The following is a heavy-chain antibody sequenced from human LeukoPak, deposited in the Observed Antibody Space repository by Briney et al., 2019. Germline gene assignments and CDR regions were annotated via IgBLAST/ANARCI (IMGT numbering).Heavy chain of an antibody. Sequence: GASVKVSCTASGYTFTSYAMHWVRQAPGQRREWMGWINAGNGNTKYSQKFQGRVTITRDTSASTAYMELSSLRSEDTAVYYCARGNDYYGSGKTNWFDPWGQGTLVTVSS. CDR3: ARGNDYYGSGKTNWFDP. D-gene: IGHD3-10*01. J-gene: IGHJ5*02. CDR1: GYTFTSYA. V-gene: IGHV1-3*01. CDR2: INAGNGNT.